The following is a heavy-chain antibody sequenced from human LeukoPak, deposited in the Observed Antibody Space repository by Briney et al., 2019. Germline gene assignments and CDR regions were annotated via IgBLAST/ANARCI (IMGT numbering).Heavy chain of an antibody. Sequence: GGSLRLSCAASGFTFSSYAMSWVRQGPGKGLEWVSVISGSGGSTHYADSVKGRFTISRDNSKNTLYLQMNSLRAEDTAVYYCARGYSYEIDYWGQGTLVTVSS. V-gene: IGHV3-23*01. CDR2: ISGSGGST. J-gene: IGHJ4*02. CDR1: GFTFSSYA. D-gene: IGHD5-18*01. CDR3: ARGYSYEIDY.